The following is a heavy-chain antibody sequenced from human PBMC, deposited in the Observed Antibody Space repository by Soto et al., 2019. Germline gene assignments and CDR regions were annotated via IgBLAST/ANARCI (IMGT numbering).Heavy chain of an antibody. D-gene: IGHD6-13*01. CDR3: ARGETQQQRDY. V-gene: IGHV4-4*02. CDR1: GDSISSDKW. Sequence: GTLSLTCAVSGDSISSDKWWSWIRQPPGKGLQWIGEIYHSGSTKYNPSLKSRVIISVDKSKNQFSLKLSSVTDADTAVYYCARGETQQQRDYWGQGTLVTVSS. J-gene: IGHJ4*02. CDR2: IYHSGST.